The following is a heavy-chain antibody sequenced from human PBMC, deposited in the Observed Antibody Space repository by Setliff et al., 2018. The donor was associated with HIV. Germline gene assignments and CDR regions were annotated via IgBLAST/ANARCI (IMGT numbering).Heavy chain of an antibody. CDR1: GFTFSSYW. D-gene: IGHD2-15*01. CDR2: IKQDGSEK. J-gene: IGHJ6*03. Sequence: VNPGESLRLSCAASGFTFSSYWMSWVRQAPGKGLEWVANIKQDGSEKYYVDSVKGRFTISRDNAKNSLYLQMNSLRAEDTAVYYCARDSYGGKIHYYMDVWGKGTTVTVTS. V-gene: IGHV3-7*03. CDR3: ARDSYGGKIHYYMDV.